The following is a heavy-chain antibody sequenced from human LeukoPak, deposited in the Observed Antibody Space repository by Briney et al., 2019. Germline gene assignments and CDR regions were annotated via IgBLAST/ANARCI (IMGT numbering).Heavy chain of an antibody. CDR3: ARDRAGITIVRGVIDY. D-gene: IGHD3-10*01. V-gene: IGHV3-21*01. Sequence: PGGSLRLSCAASGFTFSSYSMNWVRQAPGKGLEWVSSISSNSSYIYYADSVKGRFTISRDNAKNSLYLQMHSLRAEDTAVYYCARDRAGITIVRGVIDYWGQGTLVTVSS. J-gene: IGHJ4*02. CDR1: GFTFSSYS. CDR2: ISSNSSYI.